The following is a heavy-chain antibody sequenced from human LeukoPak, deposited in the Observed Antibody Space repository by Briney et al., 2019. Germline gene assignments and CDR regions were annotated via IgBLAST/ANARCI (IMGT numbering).Heavy chain of an antibody. Sequence: GVLRLSCAASGFTFSKSWMSWVRQAPGKGPEWVADIKEDGSVKDYVDSVKGRFTISRDNAKSSLFLQMNNLRAEDTAVYYCATYKNWVAGDVWGQGTTVPVS. CDR3: ATYKNWVAGDV. D-gene: IGHD7-27*01. J-gene: IGHJ6*02. CDR2: IKEDGSVK. V-gene: IGHV3-7*01. CDR1: GFTFSKSW.